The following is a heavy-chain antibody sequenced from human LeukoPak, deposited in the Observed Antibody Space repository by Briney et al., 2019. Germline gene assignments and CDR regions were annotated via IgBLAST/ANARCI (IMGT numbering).Heavy chain of an antibody. CDR1: GGSISSYY. CDR3: ASYYDSSGYIDY. CDR2: IYYSGST. J-gene: IGHJ4*02. D-gene: IGHD3-22*01. V-gene: IGHV4-59*08. Sequence: PSETLSLTCTVSGGSISSYYWSWIWQPPGKGLEWIGYIYYSGSTNYNPSLKSRVTISVDTSKNQFSLKLSSVTAADTAVYYCASYYDSSGYIDYWGQGTLVTVSS.